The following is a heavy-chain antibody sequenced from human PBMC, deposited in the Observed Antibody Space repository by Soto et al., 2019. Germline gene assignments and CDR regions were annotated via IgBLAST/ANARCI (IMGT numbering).Heavy chain of an antibody. V-gene: IGHV4-4*09. CDR1: GGSMRGQH. CDR3: ATYTVGEGGRGY. D-gene: IGHD3-16*01. CDR2: HHSDST. Sequence: QVQLQESGPGLVKPSETLSLTCTVSGGSMRGQHWSWIRQPPGKGLEWIGHHSDSTNYNPSLKSRITISTDTSKNQFSLKPSSVTAADTAVYYCATYTVGEGGRGYWGQGTLVTVSS. J-gene: IGHJ4*02.